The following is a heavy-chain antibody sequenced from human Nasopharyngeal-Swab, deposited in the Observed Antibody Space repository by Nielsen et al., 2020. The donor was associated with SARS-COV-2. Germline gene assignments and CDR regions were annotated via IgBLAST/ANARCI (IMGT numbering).Heavy chain of an antibody. CDR2: IDPSDSYT. V-gene: IGHV5-10-1*01. J-gene: IGHJ6*02. Sequence: KVSCKGSGYSFTSYWISWVRQMPGKGLEWMGRIDPSDSYTNYSPSFQGHVTISADKSISTAYLQWSSLKASDTAMYYCARAGLPDTYYYCYGMDVWGQGTTVTVSS. D-gene: IGHD3/OR15-3a*01. CDR1: GYSFTSYW. CDR3: ARAGLPDTYYYCYGMDV.